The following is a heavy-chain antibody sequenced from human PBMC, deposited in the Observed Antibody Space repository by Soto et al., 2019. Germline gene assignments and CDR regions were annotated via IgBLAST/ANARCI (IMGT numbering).Heavy chain of an antibody. CDR1: TESFSGYH. J-gene: IGHJ3*02. CDR2: INHRGST. Sequence: QVQLQQWGAGLLKPSETLSLTCAVYTESFSGYHWSWIRQPPGKGLEWIGEINHRGSTNYNPSLNSRVTTSVDKSKNQFSLKVNSVTAADTAVYYCARGTCVRSAFDIWGQGTMVTVSS. CDR3: ARGTCVRSAFDI. D-gene: IGHD3-10*02. V-gene: IGHV4-34*01.